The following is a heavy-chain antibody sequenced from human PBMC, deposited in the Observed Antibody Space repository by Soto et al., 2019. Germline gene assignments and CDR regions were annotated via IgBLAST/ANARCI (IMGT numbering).Heavy chain of an antibody. D-gene: IGHD6-25*01. CDR2: ISSSSRI. J-gene: IGHJ4*02. CDR3: ASDPGIAAAGMDY. V-gene: IGHV3-48*04. CDR1: GFSFNTYA. Sequence: EVQLVESGGGLIQPGGSLRLSCAASGFSFNTYAMNWVRQAPGKGLEWISYISSSSRIYYADSVKGRFTLSRDNAKTSLSLRLDSLRAEDTAVYYCASDPGIAAAGMDYWGQGTLVTVS.